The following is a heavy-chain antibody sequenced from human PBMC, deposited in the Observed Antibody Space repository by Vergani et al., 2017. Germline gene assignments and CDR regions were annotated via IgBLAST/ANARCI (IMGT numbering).Heavy chain of an antibody. Sequence: QLQLQESGPGLVKPSETLSLTCTVSGGSISSSSYYWGWIRQPPGKGLEWIGSIYYSGSTYYNPSLKSRVTISVDTSKNQFSLKLSSVTAADTAVYYCHCSSTEGGYYYGMDVWGQGTTVTVSS. CDR1: GGSISSSSYY. CDR2: IYYSGST. D-gene: IGHD2-2*01. CDR3: HCSSTEGGYYYGMDV. J-gene: IGHJ6*02. V-gene: IGHV4-39*01.